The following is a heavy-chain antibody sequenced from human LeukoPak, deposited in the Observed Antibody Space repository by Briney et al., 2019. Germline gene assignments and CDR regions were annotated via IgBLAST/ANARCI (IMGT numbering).Heavy chain of an antibody. CDR2: IKQDGSEK. CDR1: GFTFSNAW. CDR3: AKSCSGGSCYYYYGMDV. Sequence: GGSLRLSCAASGFTFSNAWMSWVRQAPGKGLEWVANIKQDGSEKYYVDSVKGRFTISRDNAKNSLYLQMNSLRAEDTAVYYCAKSCSGGSCYYYYGMDVWGQGTTVTVSS. D-gene: IGHD2-15*01. J-gene: IGHJ6*02. V-gene: IGHV3-7*03.